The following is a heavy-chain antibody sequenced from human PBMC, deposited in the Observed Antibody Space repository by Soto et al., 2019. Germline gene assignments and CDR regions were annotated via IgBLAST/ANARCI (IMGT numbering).Heavy chain of an antibody. CDR3: ARAGGLLVDY. CDR2: KTYDGSNK. CDR1: GFMFSSYA. Sequence: QVQLVESGGGVVQPGRSLRLSCAASGFMFSSYAMHWVRQAPGKGLEWVAVKTYDGSNKYYADSVKGRFTISRDNSKNTLYLQMNSLRAEDTAVYYCARAGGLLVDYRGQGTLVTVSS. D-gene: IGHD1-26*01. J-gene: IGHJ4*02. V-gene: IGHV3-30-3*01.